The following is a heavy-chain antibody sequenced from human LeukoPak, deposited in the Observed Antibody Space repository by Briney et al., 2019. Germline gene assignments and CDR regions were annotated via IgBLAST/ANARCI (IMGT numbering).Heavy chain of an antibody. CDR1: AFTFSDAW. V-gene: IGHV3-15*01. Sequence: PGGSLRLSCAASAFTFSDAWMSWVRQAPGKGLEWVGRIKSKTDCGTTDSAAPVKGRFTISRDDSKNTVYLQMNSLKTEDTAVYYCSTDRGTTLDYWGQGILVTVSS. D-gene: IGHD3-10*01. CDR3: STDRGTTLDY. CDR2: IKSKTDCGTT. J-gene: IGHJ4*02.